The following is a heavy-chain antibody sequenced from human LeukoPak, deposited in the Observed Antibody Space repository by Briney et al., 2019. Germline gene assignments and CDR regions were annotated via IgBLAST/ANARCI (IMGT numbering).Heavy chain of an antibody. CDR2: INDDGSTT. D-gene: IGHD3-9*01. CDR1: GFTFSRSW. V-gene: IGHV3-74*01. CDR3: ARESYDILTGYYGSAPIDY. J-gene: IGHJ4*02. Sequence: GGSLRLSCAASGFTFSRSWMHWVRQAPGKGLVWVSRINDDGSTTSYADSVKGRFTISRDNAKNSLYLQMNSLRAEGTAVYYCARESYDILTGYYGSAPIDYWGQGTLVTVSS.